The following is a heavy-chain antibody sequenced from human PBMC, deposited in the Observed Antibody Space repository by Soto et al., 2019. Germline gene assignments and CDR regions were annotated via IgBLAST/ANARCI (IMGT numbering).Heavy chain of an antibody. CDR3: ARMIAVAEGRLDY. D-gene: IGHD6-19*01. V-gene: IGHV3-66*01. Sequence: VQLVESGGGVVQPGRSLRLSCAASGFTFSSNYMSWVRQAPGKGLEWVSVIYSGGSTYYADSVKGRFTISRDNSKNTLYLQMNSLRAEDTAVYYCARMIAVAEGRLDYWGQGTLVTVSS. J-gene: IGHJ4*02. CDR2: IYSGGST. CDR1: GFTFSSNY.